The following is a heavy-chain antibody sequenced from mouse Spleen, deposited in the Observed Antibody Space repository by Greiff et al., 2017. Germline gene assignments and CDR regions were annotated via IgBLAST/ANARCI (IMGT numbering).Heavy chain of an antibody. CDR2: ISGGGGNT. V-gene: IGHV5-9*01. Sequence: DVKLVESGGGLVKPGGSLKLSCAASGFTFSSYTMSWVRQTPEKRLEWVATISGGGGNTYYPDSVKGRFTISRDNAKNTLYLQMSSLRSEDTALYYCARQGIITDYFDYWGQGTTLTVSS. CDR3: ARQGIITDYFDY. D-gene: IGHD1-1*01. CDR1: GFTFSSYT. J-gene: IGHJ2*01.